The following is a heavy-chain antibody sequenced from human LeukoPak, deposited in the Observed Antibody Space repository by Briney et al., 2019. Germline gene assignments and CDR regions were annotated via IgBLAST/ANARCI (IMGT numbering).Heavy chain of an antibody. V-gene: IGHV4-39*01. CDR3: ANSIDFDYGDYYFDY. J-gene: IGHJ4*02. CDR1: GGSISSSSYY. CDR2: IYYSGST. D-gene: IGHD4-17*01. Sequence: PSETLSLTCTVSGGSISSSSYYWGWIRQPPGKGLEWIGSIYYSGSTYYNPSLKSRVTISVDTSKNQFSLKLSSVTAADTAVYYCANSIDFDYGDYYFDYWGQGALVTTSS.